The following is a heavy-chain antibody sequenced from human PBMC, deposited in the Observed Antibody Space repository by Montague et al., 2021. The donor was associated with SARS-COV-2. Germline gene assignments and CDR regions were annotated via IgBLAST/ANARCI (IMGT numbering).Heavy chain of an antibody. V-gene: IGHV4-61*01. J-gene: IGHJ5*01. CDR2: NHNTGSR. Sequence: SETLSLTCTVSGDSVSRGSSYWCLIRQPPGKRLEWIGYNHNTGSRKNHSSINRLPTISVDTSKNQFSLQLSSVTAADTAVYYCARHARGEGYTSWFDSWGQGTLVTVSS. D-gene: IGHD5-24*01. CDR3: ARHARGEGYTSWFDS. CDR1: GDSVSRGSSY.